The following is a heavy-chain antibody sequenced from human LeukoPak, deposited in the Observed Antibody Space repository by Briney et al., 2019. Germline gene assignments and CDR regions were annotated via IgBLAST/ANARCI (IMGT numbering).Heavy chain of an antibody. J-gene: IGHJ4*02. D-gene: IGHD1-26*01. CDR2: IWYDGSNK. Sequence: PGGSLRLSCAASGFTFSSYGMHWVRQPPAKGLEWVAVIWYDGSNKYYADSVKGRFTISRDNSKNTLYLQMNSLRAEDTAVYYCARAPTSYYYFDYWGQGTLVTVSS. V-gene: IGHV3-33*01. CDR1: GFTFSSYG. CDR3: ARAPTSYYYFDY.